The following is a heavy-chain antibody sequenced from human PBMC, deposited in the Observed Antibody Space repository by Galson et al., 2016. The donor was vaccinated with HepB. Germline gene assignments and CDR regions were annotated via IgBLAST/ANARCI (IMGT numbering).Heavy chain of an antibody. V-gene: IGHV4-39*02. Sequence: SETLSLTCAVSGGSISSSSSSWGWIRQPPGEGLQWIGIIYYSGDTYYNPSLESRVTMSVDTSKSHFSLRLSSVTAADTAVYYCARGITMIRGVINRFDYWGQGTLVTVSS. CDR2: IYYSGDT. CDR3: ARGITMIRGVINRFDY. D-gene: IGHD3-10*01. J-gene: IGHJ4*02. CDR1: GGSISSSSSS.